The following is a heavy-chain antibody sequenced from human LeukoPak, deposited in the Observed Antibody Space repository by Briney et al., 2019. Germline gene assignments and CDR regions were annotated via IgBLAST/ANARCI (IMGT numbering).Heavy chain of an antibody. CDR3: SRDGVGTSLFDY. CDR1: GFTFSSYW. J-gene: IGHJ4*02. CDR2: IKTDGRST. D-gene: IGHD1-26*01. Sequence: GGSLRPSCAASGFTFSSYWMHWVRQAPGKGLVWVLRIKTDGRSTSYAASVKGRFTISRDNAKNTLYLQINSRRAEDTAVYYCSRDGVGTSLFDYGGQGTLVSVSS. V-gene: IGHV3-74*01.